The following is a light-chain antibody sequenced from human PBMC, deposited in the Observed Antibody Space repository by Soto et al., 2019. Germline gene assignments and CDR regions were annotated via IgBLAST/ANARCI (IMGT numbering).Light chain of an antibody. CDR2: EGS. CDR1: SSDDGSYNL. V-gene: IGLV2-23*01. Sequence: QSVLTQPASVSGSPGQSITISCTGTSSDDGSYNLVSWYQQHPGKAPKLMIYEGSKRPSGVSNRFSGSKSGNTASLTISGLQAEDEADYYCCSYAGSSTPVVFGGGTQLTVL. J-gene: IGLJ2*01. CDR3: CSYAGSSTPVV.